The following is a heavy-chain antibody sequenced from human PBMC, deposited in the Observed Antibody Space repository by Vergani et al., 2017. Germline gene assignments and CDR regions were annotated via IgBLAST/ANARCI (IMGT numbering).Heavy chain of an antibody. V-gene: IGHV3-9*01. D-gene: IGHD6-13*01. CDR3: AKWSGPGSWSGWFGY. Sequence: EVQLVESGGGLVQPGRSLRLSCAASGFTFDDYAMHWVRQAPGKGLEWVSGISWNSGSIGYADSVKGRFTISRDNAKNSLYLQMNSLRAEDTALYYCAKWSGPGSWSGWFGYWSQGTLVTVSS. J-gene: IGHJ4*02. CDR1: GFTFDDYA. CDR2: ISWNSGSI.